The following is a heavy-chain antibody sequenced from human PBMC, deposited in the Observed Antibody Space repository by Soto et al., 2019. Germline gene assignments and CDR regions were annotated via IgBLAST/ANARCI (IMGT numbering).Heavy chain of an antibody. Sequence: SETLSLTCTVPGGSIGGSSYYWGWIRQPPGKGLEWIGSIHYRGSTIYNPSVKSRVTMSADTSKNQFSLKLNSVTAADTAIYYCVRHAAIAARPIDYWGQGTLVTVSS. CDR1: GGSIGGSSYY. J-gene: IGHJ4*02. CDR3: VRHAAIAARPIDY. V-gene: IGHV4-39*01. CDR2: IHYRGST. D-gene: IGHD6-6*01.